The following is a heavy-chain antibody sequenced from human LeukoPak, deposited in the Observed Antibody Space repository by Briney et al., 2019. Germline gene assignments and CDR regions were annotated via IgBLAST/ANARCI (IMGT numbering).Heavy chain of an antibody. D-gene: IGHD2-2*01. V-gene: IGHV5-51*01. J-gene: IGHJ4*02. Sequence: GESLKISCKGSGYTFTSYWIGWVRQMPGKGLEWMGIIYPGDSGTRYSPSFQGQVTISADKYISTAYLQWSSLKASDTAMYYCARQRGGCTSTSCYLDYWGQGTLVTVSS. CDR2: IYPGDSGT. CDR1: GYTFTSYW. CDR3: ARQRGGCTSTSCYLDY.